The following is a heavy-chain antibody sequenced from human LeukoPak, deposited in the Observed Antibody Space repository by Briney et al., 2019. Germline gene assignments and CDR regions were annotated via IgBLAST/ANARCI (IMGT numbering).Heavy chain of an antibody. CDR2: IWYDGSNK. D-gene: IGHD6-6*01. V-gene: IGHV3-33*01. CDR1: GFTFSSYG. J-gene: IGHJ4*02. Sequence: PGRSLRLSCAASGFTFSSYGMHWVRQAPGKGLEWVAVIWYDGSNKYYADSVKGRFTISRGNSKNTLYLQMNSLRAEDTAVYYCARAEGSSYHFDYWGQGTLVTVSS. CDR3: ARAEGSSYHFDY.